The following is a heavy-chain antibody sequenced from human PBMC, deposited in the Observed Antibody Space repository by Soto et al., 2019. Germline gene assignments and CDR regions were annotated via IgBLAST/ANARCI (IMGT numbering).Heavy chain of an antibody. CDR2: ISGSGGST. V-gene: IGHV3-23*01. CDR1: GFTFSSYA. J-gene: IGHJ4*02. D-gene: IGHD2-8*01. Sequence: GGSLRLSCAASGFTFSSYAMSWVRQAPGKGLEWVSAISGSGGSTYYADSVKGRFTISRDNSKNTLYLQMNSLRAEDTAVYYCASDIVLMVYAPVYAYWGQGTLVTVS. CDR3: ASDIVLMVYAPVYAY.